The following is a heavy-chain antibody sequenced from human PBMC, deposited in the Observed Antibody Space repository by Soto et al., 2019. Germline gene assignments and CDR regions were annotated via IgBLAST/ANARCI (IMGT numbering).Heavy chain of an antibody. Sequence: SQTLSLTCAISGDSVSSNSAAWNWIRQSPSRGLEWLGRTYYRSKWYNDYAVSVKSRITINPDTSKNQFSLQLNSVTPEDTAVYYCAREIVVVPAAYNWFDPWGQGTLVTVS. V-gene: IGHV6-1*01. CDR3: AREIVVVPAAYNWFDP. CDR1: GDSVSSNSAA. CDR2: TYYRSKWYN. J-gene: IGHJ5*02. D-gene: IGHD2-2*01.